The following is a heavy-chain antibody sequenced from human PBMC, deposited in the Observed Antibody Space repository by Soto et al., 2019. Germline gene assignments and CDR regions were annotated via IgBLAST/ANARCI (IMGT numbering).Heavy chain of an antibody. CDR2: ISFDGSYK. CDR3: AKWNGGFDY. D-gene: IGHD3-16*01. J-gene: IGHJ4*02. CDR1: WFTLNRYG. Sequence: GSLRLSCAAPWFTLNRYGNHLVRQAPGKGLEWVAVISFDGSYKYYADSVKGRFTISRDFSKNTLFLQMNSLRAEDTAVYYCAKWNGGFDYWGQGTLVTVSS. V-gene: IGHV3-30*18.